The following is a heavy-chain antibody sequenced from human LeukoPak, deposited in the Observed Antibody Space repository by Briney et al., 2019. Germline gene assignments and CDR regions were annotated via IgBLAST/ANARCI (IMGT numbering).Heavy chain of an antibody. D-gene: IGHD5-18*01. CDR1: GFTVSSHY. J-gene: IGHJ4*02. Sequence: PGGSLTLSCAASGFTVSSHYMSWVRQAPGRGLEWVSVIYSGGTTYYADSVKGRFTISRDKSQNTLYLQMNSLRAEDTAVYYCARGGTAMVTEMYYFDYWGQGTLVTVSS. V-gene: IGHV3-66*01. CDR2: IYSGGTT. CDR3: ARGGTAMVTEMYYFDY.